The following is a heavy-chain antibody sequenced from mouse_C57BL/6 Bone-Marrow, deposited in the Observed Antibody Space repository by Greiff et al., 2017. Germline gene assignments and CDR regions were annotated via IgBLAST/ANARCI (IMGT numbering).Heavy chain of an antibody. CDR1: GYSFTDYN. Sequence: LQESGPELVKPGASVKISCKASGYSFTDYNMNWVKQSNGKSLEWIGVINPNYGTTSYNQKFKGKATLTVDQSSSTAYMQLNSLTSEDSAVYYCARWGGYYHQAWFAYWGQGTLVTVSA. D-gene: IGHD2-3*01. CDR3: ARWGGYYHQAWFAY. J-gene: IGHJ3*01. CDR2: INPNYGTT. V-gene: IGHV1-39*01.